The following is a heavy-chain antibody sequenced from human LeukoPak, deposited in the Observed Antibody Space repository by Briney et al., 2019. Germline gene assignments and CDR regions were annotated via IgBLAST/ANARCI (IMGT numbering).Heavy chain of an antibody. CDR1: GFTFSSYA. CDR3: AKDLSAVARIDGDY. J-gene: IGHJ4*02. Sequence: QSGGSLRLSCAASGFTFSSYAMSWVRQAPGKGLEWVSAISGSGGSTYYADSVKGRFTISRDNSKNTLYLQMNSLRAEDTAVYYCAKDLSAVARIDGDYWGQGTLVTVSS. CDR2: ISGSGGST. V-gene: IGHV3-23*01. D-gene: IGHD6-19*01.